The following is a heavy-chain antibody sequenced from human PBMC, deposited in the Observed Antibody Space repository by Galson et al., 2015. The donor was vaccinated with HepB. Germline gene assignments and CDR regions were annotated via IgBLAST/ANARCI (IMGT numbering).Heavy chain of an antibody. D-gene: IGHD6-19*01. V-gene: IGHV3-30*04. CDR1: GFTFSSYA. CDR3: ARKGDSSGWYAPTKYYYGMDV. J-gene: IGHJ6*02. CDR2: ISYDGSNK. Sequence: SLRLSCAASGFTFSSYAMHWVRQAPGKGLEWVAVISYDGSNKYYADSVKGRFTISRDNSKNTLYLQMNSLRAEDTAVYYCARKGDSSGWYAPTKYYYGMDVWGQGTTVTVSS.